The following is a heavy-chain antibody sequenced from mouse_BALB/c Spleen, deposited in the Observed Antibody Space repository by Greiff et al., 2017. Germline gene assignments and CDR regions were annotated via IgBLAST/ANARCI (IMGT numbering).Heavy chain of an antibody. V-gene: IGHV3-6*02. D-gene: IGHD1-1*02. J-gene: IGHJ3*01. CDR2: ISYDGSN. CDR3: ASWVMGLGRVY. CDR1: GYSITSGYY. Sequence: VQLQESGPGLVKPSQSLSLTCSVTGYSITSGYYWNWIRQFPGNKLEWMGYISYDGSNNYNPSLKNRISITRDTSKNQFFLKLNSVTTEDTATYYCASWVMGLGRVYWGQGTLVTVSA.